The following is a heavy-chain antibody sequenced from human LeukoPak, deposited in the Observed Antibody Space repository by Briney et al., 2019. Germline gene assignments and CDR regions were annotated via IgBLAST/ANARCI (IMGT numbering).Heavy chain of an antibody. CDR3: VRGRANWYFDL. CDR2: IYYSGST. CDR1: GGSISNYF. Sequence: SETLSLTCTVSGGSISNYFWSWIRQPPGKGLEWIGYIYYSGSTNYNPSLKSRVTISVDTSKNQFSLNLSSVTAADTAVYYCVRGRANWYFDLWGRGTLVTVSS. V-gene: IGHV4-59*01. J-gene: IGHJ2*01.